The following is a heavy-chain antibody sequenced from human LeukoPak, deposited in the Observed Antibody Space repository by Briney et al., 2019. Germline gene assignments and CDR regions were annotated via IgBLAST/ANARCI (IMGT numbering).Heavy chain of an antibody. CDR3: AKSESKDCGGDCYVAFDY. CDR1: GFTFSSYG. V-gene: IGHV3-33*06. Sequence: PGRSLRLSCAASGFTFSSYGMHWVRQAPGKGLEWVAVIWYDGSNKYYADSVKGRFTISRDNSKNTLYLQMNSLRAEDTAVYYCAKSESKDCGGDCYVAFDYWGQGTLVTVSS. D-gene: IGHD2-21*02. CDR2: IWYDGSNK. J-gene: IGHJ4*02.